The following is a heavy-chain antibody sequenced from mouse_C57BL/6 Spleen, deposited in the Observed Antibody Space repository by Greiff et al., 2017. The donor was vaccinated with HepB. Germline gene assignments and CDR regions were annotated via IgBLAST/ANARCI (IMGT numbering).Heavy chain of an antibody. V-gene: IGHV1-82*01. Sequence: VQLQQSGPELVKPGASVKISCKASGYAFSSSWMNWVKQRPGKGLEWIGRIYPGDGDTNYNGKFKGKATLTADKSSSTAYMQLSSLTSEDSAVYFCARGYYGSSPFDYWGQGTTLTVSS. CDR3: ARGYYGSSPFDY. CDR2: IYPGDGDT. J-gene: IGHJ2*01. D-gene: IGHD1-1*01. CDR1: GYAFSSSW.